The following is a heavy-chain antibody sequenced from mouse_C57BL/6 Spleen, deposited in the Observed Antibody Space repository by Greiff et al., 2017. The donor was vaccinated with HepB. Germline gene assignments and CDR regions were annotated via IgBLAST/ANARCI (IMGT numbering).Heavy chain of an antibody. CDR1: GYTFTSYW. D-gene: IGHD4-1*01. Sequence: QVQLQQPGAELVRPGSSVKLSCKASGYTFTSYWMDWVKQRPGQGLEWIGNIYPSDSETHYNQKFKDKATLTVDKSSSTAYMQLSSLTSEDSAVYYCARMRELGWMDYWGQGTSVTVSS. CDR3: ARMRELGWMDY. CDR2: IYPSDSET. J-gene: IGHJ4*01. V-gene: IGHV1-61*01.